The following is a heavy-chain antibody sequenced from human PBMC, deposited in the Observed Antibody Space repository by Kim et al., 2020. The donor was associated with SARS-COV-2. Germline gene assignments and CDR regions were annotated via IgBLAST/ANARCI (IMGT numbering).Heavy chain of an antibody. CDR3: ARSSVLWFGELKSYYGMDV. CDR1: GYTFTGYY. CDR2: INPNSGGT. Sequence: ASVKVSCKASGYTFTGYYMHWVRQAPGQGLEWMGWINPNSGGTNYAQKFQGWVTMTSDTSISTAYMELSRLRSDDTAVYYCARSSVLWFGELKSYYGMDVWGQGTTVTVSS. J-gene: IGHJ6*02. D-gene: IGHD3-10*01. V-gene: IGHV1-2*04.